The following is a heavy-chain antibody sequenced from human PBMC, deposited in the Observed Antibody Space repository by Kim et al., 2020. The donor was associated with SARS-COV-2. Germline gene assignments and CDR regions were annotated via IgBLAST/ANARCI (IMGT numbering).Heavy chain of an antibody. D-gene: IGHD6-13*01. V-gene: IGHV4-59*01. CDR2: IYYSGST. CDR1: GGSISSYY. J-gene: IGHJ6*02. Sequence: SETLSLTCTVSGGSISSYYMSWIRQPPGKGLEWIGYIYYSGSTNYNPSLKSRVTISVDTSTNQFSLKLSSVTAADTAVDYCAREVAAAGYYYYGIDVWGQGTPVTVSS. CDR3: AREVAAAGYYYYGIDV.